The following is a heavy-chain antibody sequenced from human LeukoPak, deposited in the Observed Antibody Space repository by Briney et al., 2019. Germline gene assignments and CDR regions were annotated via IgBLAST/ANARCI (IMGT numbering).Heavy chain of an antibody. CDR3: AKETYYYGSGSNRGWFDP. V-gene: IGHV3-30*18. D-gene: IGHD3-10*01. CDR2: ISYDGSNK. Sequence: PGGSLRLSCAASGFTFSSYGMHWVRQAPGKGLEWVAVISYDGSNKYYADSVKGRFTISRDNSENTLYLQMNSLRAEDTAVYYCAKETYYYGSGSNRGWFDPWGQGTLVTVSS. J-gene: IGHJ5*02. CDR1: GFTFSSYG.